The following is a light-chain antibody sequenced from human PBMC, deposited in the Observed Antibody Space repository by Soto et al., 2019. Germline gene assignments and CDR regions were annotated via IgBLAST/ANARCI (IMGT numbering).Light chain of an antibody. J-gene: IGKJ1*01. V-gene: IGKV3-15*01. CDR2: GAS. Sequence: EIVLTQSPATLSVSPGERATLSCRASQSVSSNLAWYQQKPGQAPRLLIYGASTRATGIPARFSGSGSGTEFTLTFSSLQSEDFAVYYCQQYNNWPPSWTFGQGTKVDI. CDR1: QSVSSN. CDR3: QQYNNWPPSWT.